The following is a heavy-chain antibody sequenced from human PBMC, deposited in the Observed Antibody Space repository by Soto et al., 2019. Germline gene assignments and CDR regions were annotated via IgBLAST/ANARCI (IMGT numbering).Heavy chain of an antibody. CDR2: INPNSGGT. CDR1: GYTFTGYY. D-gene: IGHD1-1*01. Sequence: ASVKVSCKASGYTFTGYYMHWVRQAPGQGLEWMGWINPNSGGTNYAQKFQGWVTMTRDTSISTAYMELSRLRSDDTAVYYCARELGSWNARYGMDVWGQGTTVTVSS. CDR3: ARELGSWNARYGMDV. V-gene: IGHV1-2*04. J-gene: IGHJ6*02.